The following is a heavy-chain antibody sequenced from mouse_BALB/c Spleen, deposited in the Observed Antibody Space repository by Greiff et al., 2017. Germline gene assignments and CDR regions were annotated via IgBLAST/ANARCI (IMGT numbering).Heavy chain of an antibody. D-gene: IGHD2-3*01. J-gene: IGHJ4*01. Sequence: EVKVVESGGGLVKPGGSLKLSCAASGFTFSSYAMSWVRQTPEKRLEWVATISSGGSYTYYPDSVKGRFTISRDNAKNTLYLQMSSLRSEDTAMYYCARRGDGYYDAMDYWGQGTSVTVSS. CDR3: ARRGDGYYDAMDY. CDR1: GFTFSSYA. V-gene: IGHV5-9-3*01. CDR2: ISSGGSYT.